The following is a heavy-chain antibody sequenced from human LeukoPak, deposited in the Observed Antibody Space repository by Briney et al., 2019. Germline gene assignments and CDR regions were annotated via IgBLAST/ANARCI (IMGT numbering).Heavy chain of an antibody. Sequence: SETLSLTCAVSAASISNYYWSWIRQAPGKGLEWIGYISTSGSTNYNPSLKSRVSISLDTSKYRFSLNLNFVTAADTAVYYCASPRSGYRYTFDYWGQGALVTVSS. CDR2: ISTSGST. J-gene: IGHJ4*02. D-gene: IGHD3-22*01. CDR3: ASPRSGYRYTFDY. V-gene: IGHV4-4*09. CDR1: AASISNYY.